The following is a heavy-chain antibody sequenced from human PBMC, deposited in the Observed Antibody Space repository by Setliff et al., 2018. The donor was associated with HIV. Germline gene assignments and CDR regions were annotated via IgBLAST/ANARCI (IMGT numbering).Heavy chain of an antibody. J-gene: IGHJ3*02. CDR3: ARAEMATIVAFDI. CDR1: DGSFSSDY. V-gene: IGHV4-59*01. Sequence: SETLSLTCTVSDGSFSSDYWTWIRQTPWKGLEWIGYIYYSGSTKYNPSLTSRVTISVDTSKNHFSLKLTSVTAADTAVYYCARAEMATIVAFDIWGQGTMVTVSS. CDR2: IYYSGST. D-gene: IGHD5-12*01.